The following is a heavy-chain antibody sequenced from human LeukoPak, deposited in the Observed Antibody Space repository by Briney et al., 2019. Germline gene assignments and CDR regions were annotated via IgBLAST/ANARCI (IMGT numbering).Heavy chain of an antibody. Sequence: ASVKVSCKASGYTFNDFYVHWVRQAPGQGLEWMGWVSSYNGDTKYSQKFQGRVTMTTDTSTSTAYMELRSLRSDDTAVYYCARARTYYDTLTGYFLDYWGQGTLVTVSS. V-gene: IGHV1-18*04. CDR3: ARARTYYDTLTGYFLDY. CDR2: VSSYNGDT. J-gene: IGHJ4*02. CDR1: GYTFNDFY. D-gene: IGHD3-9*01.